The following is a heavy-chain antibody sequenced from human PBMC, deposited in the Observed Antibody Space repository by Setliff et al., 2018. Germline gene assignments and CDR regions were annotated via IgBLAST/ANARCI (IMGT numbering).Heavy chain of an antibody. CDR2: ISAYNGYI. V-gene: IGHV1-18*01. J-gene: IGHJ3*02. CDR3: ARAPGTVVVPASRSAFDI. CDR1: GGPFRSYA. D-gene: IGHD2-2*01. Sequence: ASVKVSCKISGGPFRSYAINWVRQAPGQGLEWMGWISAYNGYIIYAQKLQSRVTMTTDTSTSTAYMEVRSLRSDDTAVYYCARAPGTVVVPASRSAFDIWGQGTMVTVSS.